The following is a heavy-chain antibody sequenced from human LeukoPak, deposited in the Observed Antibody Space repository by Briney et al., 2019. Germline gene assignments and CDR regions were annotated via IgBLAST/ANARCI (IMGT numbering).Heavy chain of an antibody. V-gene: IGHV3-48*03. D-gene: IGHD5-18*01. CDR2: ISSSGSTM. J-gene: IGHJ5*02. CDR3: ARATYSISWALFDP. CDR1: GFTFSSYE. Sequence: GGSLRLSCAASGFTFSSYEMNWVREAPGKGLEWVSYISSSGSTMYYADSVKGRFTISRDNARKSLYLQMTSLRAEDTAVYYCARATYSISWALFDPWGQGTLVTVFS.